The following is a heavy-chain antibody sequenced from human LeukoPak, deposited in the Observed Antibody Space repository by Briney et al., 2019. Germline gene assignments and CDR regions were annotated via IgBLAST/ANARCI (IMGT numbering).Heavy chain of an antibody. D-gene: IGHD1-26*01. Sequence: GGSLRLSCAASGFIFRSNWMHWVRQAPGKGLVWVSRINEDGSTTNHADPVKGRFTISRDNVKNTLYMEMNSLRAEDTAVYYCVRDLGGRSGHWGQGTLVTVSS. CDR3: VRDLGGRSGH. CDR1: GFIFRSNW. V-gene: IGHV3-74*01. J-gene: IGHJ4*02. CDR2: INEDGSTT.